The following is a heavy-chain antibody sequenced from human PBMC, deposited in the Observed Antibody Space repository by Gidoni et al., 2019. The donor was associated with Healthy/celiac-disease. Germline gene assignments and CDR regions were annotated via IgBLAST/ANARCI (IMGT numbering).Heavy chain of an antibody. D-gene: IGHD2-8*01. Sequence: QVQLVESGGGVVQPGRSLRLSCAASGFTFSSYGMHWVRQAPGKGLEWVAVISYDGSNKYYADSVKGRFTISRDNSKNTLYLQMNSLRAEDTAVYYCAKDLTDIVLMVGTFDYWGQGTLVTVSS. V-gene: IGHV3-30*18. J-gene: IGHJ4*02. CDR3: AKDLTDIVLMVGTFDY. CDR2: ISYDGSNK. CDR1: GFTFSSYG.